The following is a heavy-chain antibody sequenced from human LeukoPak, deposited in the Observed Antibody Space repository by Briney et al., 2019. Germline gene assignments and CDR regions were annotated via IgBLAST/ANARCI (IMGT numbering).Heavy chain of an antibody. CDR1: GYTFTSYD. Sequence: ASVNVSCKASGYTFTSYDINWVRQATGQGLEWMGWMNPNSGNTGYAQKFQGRVTMTRNTSISTAYMELSSLRSEDTAVYYCASSRWGSGGNWFDPWGQGTLVTVSS. D-gene: IGHD3-10*01. J-gene: IGHJ5*02. CDR2: MNPNSGNT. CDR3: ASSRWGSGGNWFDP. V-gene: IGHV1-8*01.